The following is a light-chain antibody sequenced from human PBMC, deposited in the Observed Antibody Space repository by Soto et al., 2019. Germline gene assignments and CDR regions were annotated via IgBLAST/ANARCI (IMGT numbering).Light chain of an antibody. CDR2: EVS. Sequence: QSVLTQPASVSGSPGQSITISCTGTSSDVGGYKYVSWYQQHPGKAPKVMIYEVSNRPSGVSNRFSGSKSGNTASLTIYGLQAEDEADYYCSSYTSSSTVVFGGGTKLTVL. V-gene: IGLV2-14*01. CDR1: SSDVGGYKY. J-gene: IGLJ2*01. CDR3: SSYTSSSTVV.